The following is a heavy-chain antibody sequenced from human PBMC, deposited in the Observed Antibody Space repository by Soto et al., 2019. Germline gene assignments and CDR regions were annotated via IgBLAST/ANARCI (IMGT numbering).Heavy chain of an antibody. Sequence: GGSLRLSCAASGFTFSSYAMHWVRQAPGKGLEWVAVISYDGSNKYYADSVKGRFTISRDNSKNTLYLQMNSLRAEDTAVYYCAKDGRDIVVVVATEANWFDPWGQGTLVTVSS. V-gene: IGHV3-30-3*01. CDR2: ISYDGSNK. CDR1: GFTFSSYA. D-gene: IGHD2-15*01. CDR3: AKDGRDIVVVVATEANWFDP. J-gene: IGHJ5*02.